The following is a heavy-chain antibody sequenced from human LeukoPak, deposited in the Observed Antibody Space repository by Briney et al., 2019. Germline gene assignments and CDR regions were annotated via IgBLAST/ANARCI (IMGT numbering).Heavy chain of an antibody. D-gene: IGHD3-9*01. CDR3: AKSGWLPSANYFDY. CDR2: ISGSGGST. CDR1: GFIFSTYE. Sequence: GVSLRLSCAASGFIFSTYEMNWVRQAPGKGLEWVSAISGSGGSTYYADSVKGRFTISRDNSKNTLYLQMNSLRAEDTAVYYCAKSGWLPSANYFDYWGQGTLVTVSS. J-gene: IGHJ4*02. V-gene: IGHV3-23*01.